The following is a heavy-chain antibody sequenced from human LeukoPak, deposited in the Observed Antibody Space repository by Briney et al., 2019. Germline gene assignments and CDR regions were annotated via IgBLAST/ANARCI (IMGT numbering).Heavy chain of an antibody. CDR2: VYSDDIR. CDR3: TRDSTTFRFGY. D-gene: IGHD2/OR15-2a*01. CDR1: GFTFSSYA. J-gene: IGHJ4*02. Sequence: PGGSLRLSCAASGFTFSSYAMSWVRQAPGKGLEWVSIVYSDDIRYYVDSVKGRFSISRDTSRNTLYLQMNSLRAEDTAMYYCTRDSTTFRFGYWGQGTLVTVSS. V-gene: IGHV3-53*01.